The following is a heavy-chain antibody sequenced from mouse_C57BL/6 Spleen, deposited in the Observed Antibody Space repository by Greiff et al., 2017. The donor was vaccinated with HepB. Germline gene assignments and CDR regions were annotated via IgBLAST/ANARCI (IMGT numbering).Heavy chain of an antibody. D-gene: IGHD1-1*01. CDR3: ARTVVAYYYAMDY. V-gene: IGHV1-9*01. CDR2: ILPGSGST. Sequence: VQLQQSGAELMKPGASVKLSCKATGYTFTGYWIEWVKQRPEHGLEWIGEILPGSGSTNYNEKFKGKATFTADTSSNTAYMQHSSLTTEDSASYYCARTVVAYYYAMDYWGQGTSVTVSS. CDR1: GYTFTGYW. J-gene: IGHJ4*01.